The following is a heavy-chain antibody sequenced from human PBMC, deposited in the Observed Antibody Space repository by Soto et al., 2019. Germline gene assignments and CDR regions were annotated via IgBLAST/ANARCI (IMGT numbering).Heavy chain of an antibody. CDR1: GFTFSDYY. Sequence: PGGSLRLSXAASGFTFSDYYMHWISQAPGKGLEWVAVISYDGSNKYYADSVKGRFTISRDNSKNTLYLEMNSLRAEDTAVYYCAKQKQSWVNYFDSWGQGTLVTVSS. V-gene: IGHV3-30*18. D-gene: IGHD1-26*01. CDR2: ISYDGSNK. J-gene: IGHJ4*02. CDR3: AKQKQSWVNYFDS.